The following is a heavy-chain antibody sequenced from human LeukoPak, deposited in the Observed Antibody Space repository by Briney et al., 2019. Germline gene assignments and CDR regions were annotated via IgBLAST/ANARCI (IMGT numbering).Heavy chain of an antibody. V-gene: IGHV3-21*04. CDR2: ISSSSDYI. CDR1: GFNFSSYS. D-gene: IGHD2-15*01. CDR3: ARGGSGGGLFW. Sequence: PGGSLILSCAASGFNFSSYSMNWVRQAPGEGLEWVSSISSSSDYIYYEGSVKGRFTISRVNAKNSLYLLMNSLRDEDKAANYCARGGSGGGLFWGGQGTLVPVPS. J-gene: IGHJ4*02.